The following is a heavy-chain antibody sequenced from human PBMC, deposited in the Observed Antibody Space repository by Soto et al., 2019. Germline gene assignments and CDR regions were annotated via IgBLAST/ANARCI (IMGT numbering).Heavy chain of an antibody. CDR2: MYYSGNA. D-gene: IGHD1-26*01. CDR1: GASLSPDY. V-gene: IGHV4-59*01. Sequence: SQTLSLTCTVSGASLSPDYWSWIRQSPGKGLEWIGYMYYSGNANYNPSLRSRITISVDTSKNQFSLNLNSVTAADTAVYYCAREYPVHSAYFDYWGQG. CDR3: AREYPVHSAYFDY. J-gene: IGHJ4*02.